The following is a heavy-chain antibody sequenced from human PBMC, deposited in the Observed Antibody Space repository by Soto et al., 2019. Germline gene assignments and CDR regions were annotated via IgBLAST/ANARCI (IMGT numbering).Heavy chain of an antibody. Sequence: QVQLVQSGAEVTKPGSSVKVSCKASGVTFTSYTFSWVRQAPGQGLEWMGGIIPIFGTTNYAQKFQGRVTITADESTSTANMELRSLRSEDTAVYYCARDASDYGDPPYFDYWGQGTLVAVSS. CDR1: GVTFTSYT. J-gene: IGHJ4*02. CDR3: ARDASDYGDPPYFDY. CDR2: IIPIFGTT. V-gene: IGHV1-69*01. D-gene: IGHD4-17*01.